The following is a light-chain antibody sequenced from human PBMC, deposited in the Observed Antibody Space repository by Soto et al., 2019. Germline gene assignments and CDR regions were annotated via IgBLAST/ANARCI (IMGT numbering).Light chain of an antibody. V-gene: IGKV1-5*01. J-gene: IGKJ1*01. CDR2: DAS. CDR3: QQYNNYPRT. Sequence: DIQITQAPSALSASVGSRVTITCRASQSISSWLAWYQHKPGQAPKFLIYDASTLESGVPSRFSGSGSGTEFTLTISSLQPDDFATYYCQQYNNYPRTFGQGTKVDIK. CDR1: QSISSW.